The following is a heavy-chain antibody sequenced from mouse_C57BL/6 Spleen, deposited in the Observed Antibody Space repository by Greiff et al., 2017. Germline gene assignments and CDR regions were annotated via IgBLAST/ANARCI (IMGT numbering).Heavy chain of an antibody. Sequence: VQLQQSGPELVKPGASVKISCKASGYAFSSSWMNWVKQRPGKGLEWIGRIYPGDGDTNYNGKFKGKATLTADKSSSTTYMQLSSLRCKDSAVYFCEGGVLRAWFAYWGQGTLVTVSA. V-gene: IGHV1-82*01. CDR1: GYAFSSSW. D-gene: IGHD1-1*01. CDR3: EGGVLRAWFAY. J-gene: IGHJ3*01. CDR2: IYPGDGDT.